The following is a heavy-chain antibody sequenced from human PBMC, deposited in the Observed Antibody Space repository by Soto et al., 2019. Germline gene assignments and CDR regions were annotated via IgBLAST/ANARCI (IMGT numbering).Heavy chain of an antibody. V-gene: IGHV5-10-1*01. Sequence: GESLKISCKGSGYSFTSYWIRWGRQMPGKGLEWVGRIDPSDSYNNYSPSFQGHVTISADKSISTVYLQWSSLKASDTAMYYCASDYDFWSGYLGVWGQGTTVTVSS. CDR1: GYSFTSYW. J-gene: IGHJ6*02. CDR2: IDPSDSYN. CDR3: ASDYDFWSGYLGV. D-gene: IGHD3-3*01.